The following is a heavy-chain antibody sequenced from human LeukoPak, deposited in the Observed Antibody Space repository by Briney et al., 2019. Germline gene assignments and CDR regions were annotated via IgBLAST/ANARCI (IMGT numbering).Heavy chain of an antibody. D-gene: IGHD4/OR15-4a*01. CDR2: ISGSGGST. J-gene: IGHJ4*02. Sequence: PGGSPRLSCAASGFTFSSYAMSWVRQAPGKGLEWVSAISGSGGSTEYADSVKGRFTISRDNSKNTLYLQMNGLRAEDTAVYYCAKLDTYGDPVSYWGQGTLVTVSA. V-gene: IGHV3-23*01. CDR1: GFTFSSYA. CDR3: AKLDTYGDPVSY.